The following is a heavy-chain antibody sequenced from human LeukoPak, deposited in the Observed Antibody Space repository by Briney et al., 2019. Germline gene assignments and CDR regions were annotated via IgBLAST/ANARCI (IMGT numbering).Heavy chain of an antibody. CDR1: GGSISSSSYY. D-gene: IGHD6-19*01. CDR3: ATTGYSSGWYEDYYYYYYMDV. CDR2: IYYSGST. V-gene: IGHV4-39*01. Sequence: SETLSLTCTVSGGSISSSSYYWGWIRQPPGKGLEWIGSIYYSGSTYYNPSLKSRVTISVDTSKNQFSLKLSSVTAADTAVYYCATTGYSSGWYEDYYYYYYMDVWGKGTTVTVSS. J-gene: IGHJ6*03.